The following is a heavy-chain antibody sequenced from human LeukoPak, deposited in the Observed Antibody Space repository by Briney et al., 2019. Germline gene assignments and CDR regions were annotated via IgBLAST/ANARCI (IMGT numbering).Heavy chain of an antibody. D-gene: IGHD4-17*01. J-gene: IGHJ4*02. Sequence: GGSLRLSCAVSGFSVSDNYMTWVRQAPGKGLERVSVLFGGGDTYYGDSVKGRFVISRDNSKNTVYLQMKSLRAEDTAVYYCARGQRTSVTLYCFDFWGQGTLVSVSS. CDR1: GFSVSDNY. V-gene: IGHV3-66*01. CDR2: LFGGGDT. CDR3: ARGQRTSVTLYCFDF.